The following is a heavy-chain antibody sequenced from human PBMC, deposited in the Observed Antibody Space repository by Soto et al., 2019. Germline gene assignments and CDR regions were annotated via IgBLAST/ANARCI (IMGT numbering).Heavy chain of an antibody. V-gene: IGHV4-4*02. CDR1: GGSISSTNW. Sequence: QVQLQESGPGLVKPSGTLSLTCAVSGGSISSTNWWSWVRQPPGKGLEWIGAIYPSGSTNYNPSLKSRVTTSVDKSKNQFSLELSSVTAADTAVYYCARVWTTVTNWFDPWGQGTLVTVSS. CDR2: IYPSGST. CDR3: ARVWTTVTNWFDP. D-gene: IGHD4-17*01. J-gene: IGHJ5*02.